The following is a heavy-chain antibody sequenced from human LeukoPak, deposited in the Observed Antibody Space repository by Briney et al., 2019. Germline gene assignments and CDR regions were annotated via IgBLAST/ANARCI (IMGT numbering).Heavy chain of an antibody. V-gene: IGHV4-34*01. J-gene: IGHJ6*03. Sequence: SETLSLTCAVYGGSFSGYYWRWIRQPPGKGLEWIGEINHSGSTNYNPSLKSRVTISVDTSKNQFSLKLSSVTAADTAVYYCARGTYYDFWSGYYTPPYYYYMDVWGKGTTVTVSS. CDR2: INHSGST. CDR1: GGSFSGYY. D-gene: IGHD3-3*01. CDR3: ARGTYYDFWSGYYTPPYYYYMDV.